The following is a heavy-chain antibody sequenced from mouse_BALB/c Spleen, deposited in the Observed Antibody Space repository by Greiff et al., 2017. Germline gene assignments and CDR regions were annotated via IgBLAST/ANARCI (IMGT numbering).Heavy chain of an antibody. V-gene: IGHV5-12-1*01. CDR3: ARHEDSFAY. J-gene: IGHJ3*01. CDR1: GFAFSSYD. Sequence: DVMLVESGGGLVKPGGSLKLSCAASGFAFSSYDMSWVRQTPEKRLEWVAYISSGGGSTYYPDTVKGRFTISRDNAKNTLYLQMSSLKSEDTAMYYCARHEDSFAYWGQGTLVTVSA. CDR2: ISSGGGST.